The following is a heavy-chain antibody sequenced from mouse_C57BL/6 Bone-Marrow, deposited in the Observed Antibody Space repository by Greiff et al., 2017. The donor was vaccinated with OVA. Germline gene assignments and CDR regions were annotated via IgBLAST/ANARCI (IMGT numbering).Heavy chain of an antibody. V-gene: IGHV1-80*01. J-gene: IGHJ4*01. D-gene: IGHD3-2*02. Sequence: VHLVESGGDLVKPGASVKISCKASGYAFSSYWMNWVKQRPGKGLEWIGQIYPGDGDTNYNGKFKGKATLTADKSSSTAYMQLSSLTSEDSAVYFCARRGSSGYVKDYWGQGTSVTVSS. CDR1: GYAFSSYW. CDR2: IYPGDGDT. CDR3: ARRGSSGYVKDY.